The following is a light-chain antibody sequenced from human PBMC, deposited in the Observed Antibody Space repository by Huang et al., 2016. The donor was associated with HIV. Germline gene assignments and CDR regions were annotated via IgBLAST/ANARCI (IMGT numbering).Light chain of an antibody. CDR3: QQRANWPPLT. Sequence: EIVLTQSPATLSLSPGETASLACRASQSVSSYLAWYQQKPGQAPRLLIYDASTRAPGIPDRFSGSGSATEYTLTISSLEPEDFAVYYCQQRANWPPLTFGGGTKVEI. J-gene: IGKJ4*01. CDR2: DAS. CDR1: QSVSSY. V-gene: IGKV3-11*01.